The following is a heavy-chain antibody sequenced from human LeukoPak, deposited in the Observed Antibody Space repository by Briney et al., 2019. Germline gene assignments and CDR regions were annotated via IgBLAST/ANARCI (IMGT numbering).Heavy chain of an antibody. CDR2: ISGSGANT. Sequence: GGSLRLSCAASGFTFTDDAMTWVRLAPGKGLEWVSGISGSGANTFYADSVKGRFTISRDNSKNTLYLQMNSLRAEDTAMYYCAKSLESVSGAKFDLWGQGTLVTVSS. J-gene: IGHJ4*02. CDR1: GFTFTDDA. D-gene: IGHD1-1*01. V-gene: IGHV3-23*01. CDR3: AKSLESVSGAKFDL.